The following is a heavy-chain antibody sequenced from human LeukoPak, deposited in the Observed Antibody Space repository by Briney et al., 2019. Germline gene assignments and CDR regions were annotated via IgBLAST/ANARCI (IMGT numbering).Heavy chain of an antibody. D-gene: IGHD2-2*01. CDR2: ISYDGSNK. CDR3: ARGPSHCSSTSCYVNY. CDR1: GFTFSSYG. V-gene: IGHV3-30*03. J-gene: IGHJ4*02. Sequence: PGGSLRLSCAASGFTFSSYGIHWVRQAPGKGLEWVAVISYDGSNKYYADSVKGRFTISRDNSKNTLYLQMNSLRAEDTAVYYCARGPSHCSSTSCYVNYWGQGTLVTVSS.